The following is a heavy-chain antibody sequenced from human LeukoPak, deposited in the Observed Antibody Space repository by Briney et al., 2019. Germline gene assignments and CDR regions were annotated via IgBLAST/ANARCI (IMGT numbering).Heavy chain of an antibody. D-gene: IGHD2-15*01. CDR1: GDSISSSY. CDR2: VFHTGDT. CDR3: ARHPFATPFDR. V-gene: IGHV4-59*08. J-gene: IGHJ5*02. Sequence: SETLSLTCTVSGDSISSSYWSWIRQPPGKGLEWIGYVFHTGDTNSNPSLKSRVTVSLDTSKRQISLRLTSVTAADTAVYYCARHPFATPFDRWGRGILVTVSS.